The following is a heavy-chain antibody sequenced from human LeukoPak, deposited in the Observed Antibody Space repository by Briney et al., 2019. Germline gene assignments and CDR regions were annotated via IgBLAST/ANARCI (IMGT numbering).Heavy chain of an antibody. D-gene: IGHD3-10*01. J-gene: IGHJ5*02. Sequence: SETLSLTCTVSGGSISSYYWSWIRQSAGEGLEWIGRIYTSGSTKYNPSLKSRVTMSVETSKNQLSLKLSSVTAADTALYYCARDGMWHYGSGLDPWGQGTLVTVSS. CDR2: IYTSGST. CDR3: ARDGMWHYGSGLDP. V-gene: IGHV4-4*07. CDR1: GGSISSYY.